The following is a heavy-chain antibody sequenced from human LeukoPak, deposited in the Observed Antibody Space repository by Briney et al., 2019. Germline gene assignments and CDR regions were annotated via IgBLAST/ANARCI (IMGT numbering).Heavy chain of an antibody. J-gene: IGHJ5*02. V-gene: IGHV4-38-2*02. CDR2: VSHSGIT. CDR1: GFSISSDYY. Sequence: SETLSLTCTVSGFSISSDYYWGWIRQPPGKGLEWLGSVSHSGITYYNSSLNSRVTISVDTSNNQFSLKVNSVTAANTAVYYCARLVIPWGQGILVTVSS. CDR3: ARLVIP. D-gene: IGHD3-10*01.